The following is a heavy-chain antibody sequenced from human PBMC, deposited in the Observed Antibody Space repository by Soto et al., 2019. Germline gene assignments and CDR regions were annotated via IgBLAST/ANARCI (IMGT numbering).Heavy chain of an antibody. J-gene: IGHJ4*02. CDR1: GYTLTSYV. CDR2: INGGNGNT. CDR3: ARGGGDFGVAFNDY. D-gene: IGHD3-3*01. Sequence: GASVKVSCKGSGYTLTSYVMHWVRQAPGQRLEWMGWINGGNGNTKYSQRFQGRVTITSDTSASTVYMELSSLKSEDTAVYYCARGGGDFGVAFNDYWGQGALVTVSS. V-gene: IGHV1-3*01.